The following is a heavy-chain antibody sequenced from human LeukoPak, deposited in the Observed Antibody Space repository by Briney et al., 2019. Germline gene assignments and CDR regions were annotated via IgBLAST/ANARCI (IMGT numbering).Heavy chain of an antibody. Sequence: SVKVSCKASGGTFSSYAISWVRQAPGQGLEWMGGIIPIFGTANYAQKFQGRGTITADESTSTAYMELSGLRSEDTAVYYCARDGYYDFWSGQHYYYGMDVWGQGTTVTVSS. CDR3: ARDGYYDFWSGQHYYYGMDV. CDR2: IIPIFGTA. D-gene: IGHD3-3*01. J-gene: IGHJ6*02. V-gene: IGHV1-69*13. CDR1: GGTFSSYA.